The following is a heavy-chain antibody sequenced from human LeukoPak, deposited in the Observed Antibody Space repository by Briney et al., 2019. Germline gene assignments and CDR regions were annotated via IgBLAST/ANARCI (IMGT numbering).Heavy chain of an antibody. Sequence: SQTLSFTCVISGDSVSSNSAAWNWIRQSPSRGLEWLGRTYYRSKWYNEYAEFVRSRISINADTFKNQFSLQLNSVSPEDTAVYYCARDAEMGNEALDIWGQGTLVTVSS. J-gene: IGHJ3*02. V-gene: IGHV6-1*01. CDR3: ARDAEMGNEALDI. CDR2: TYYRSKWYN. D-gene: IGHD1-1*01. CDR1: GDSVSSNSAA.